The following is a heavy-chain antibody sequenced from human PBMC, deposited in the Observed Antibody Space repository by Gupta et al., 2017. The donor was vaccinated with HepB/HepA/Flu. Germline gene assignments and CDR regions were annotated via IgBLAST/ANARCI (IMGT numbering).Heavy chain of an antibody. CDR2: IWHDGTDR. J-gene: IGHJ5*01. CDR1: GFTFSPFG. Sequence: QVQLVESGGGVVQPGRSLRLSCAPSGFTFSPFGMHWVRQAPGKGLEWVAVIWHDGTDRYHAGSVQGRFTISRDNSKNTLYLQMNNLRAEDTAVYYCVKEEVIGGTGITNWIESWGQGTLVTVSS. CDR3: VKEEVIGGTGITNWIES. D-gene: IGHD2-15*01. V-gene: IGHV3-33*06.